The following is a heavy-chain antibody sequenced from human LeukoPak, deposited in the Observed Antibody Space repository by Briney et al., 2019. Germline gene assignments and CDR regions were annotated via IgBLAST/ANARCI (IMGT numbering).Heavy chain of an antibody. CDR3: AKDLEFYDFWSGYPPH. CDR2: ISWNSGSI. Sequence: PGRSLRLSCAASGFTFDDYAMHWVRQAPGKGLEWVSGISWNSGSIGYADSVKGRFTISRDNSKNTLYLQMNSLRAEDTAVYYCAKDLEFYDFWSGYPPHWGQGTLVTVSS. CDR1: GFTFDDYA. J-gene: IGHJ4*02. V-gene: IGHV3-9*01. D-gene: IGHD3-3*01.